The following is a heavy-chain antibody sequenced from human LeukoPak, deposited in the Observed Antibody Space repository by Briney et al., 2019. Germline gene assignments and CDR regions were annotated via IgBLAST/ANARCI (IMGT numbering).Heavy chain of an antibody. Sequence: SETLSLTCTVSGGSMNTHYWSWIRQPPGRGLEWIGHVFYTGSSSYNPSLKSRVTISLDRSKYHLSLRLTSVTAADTAVYYCARAGPWQIDPWGQGTLVTVSS. CDR1: GGSMNTHY. D-gene: IGHD3-10*01. J-gene: IGHJ5*02. V-gene: IGHV4-59*11. CDR3: ARAGPWQIDP. CDR2: VFYTGSS.